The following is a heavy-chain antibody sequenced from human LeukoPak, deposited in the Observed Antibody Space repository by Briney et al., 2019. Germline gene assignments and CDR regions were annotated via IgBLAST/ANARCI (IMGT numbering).Heavy chain of an antibody. CDR1: GFTVSSNY. D-gene: IGHD3-22*01. CDR2: IRYDGSNK. Sequence: GGSLRLSCAASGFTVSSNYMSWVRQAPGKGLEWVAFIRYDGSNKYYADSVKGRFTISRDNSKNTLYLQMNSLRAEDTAVYYCAKGPYYYDSSGYSIYWGQGTLVTVSS. J-gene: IGHJ4*02. V-gene: IGHV3-30*02. CDR3: AKGPYYYDSSGYSIY.